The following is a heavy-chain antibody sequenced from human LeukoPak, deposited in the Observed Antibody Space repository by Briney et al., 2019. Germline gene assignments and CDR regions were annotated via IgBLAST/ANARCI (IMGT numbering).Heavy chain of an antibody. CDR1: GFTFSSYS. Sequence: GGSLRLSCAASGFTFSSYSMNWVRQAPGKGLEWVSSNRSTRSYIYYADSVKGRFTISRDNAKNSLYLQMNSLRAEDTAVYYCARDLVDTAMVAYYFDYWGQGTLVTVSS. CDR2: NRSTRSYI. CDR3: ARDLVDTAMVAYYFDY. J-gene: IGHJ4*02. D-gene: IGHD5-18*01. V-gene: IGHV3-21*01.